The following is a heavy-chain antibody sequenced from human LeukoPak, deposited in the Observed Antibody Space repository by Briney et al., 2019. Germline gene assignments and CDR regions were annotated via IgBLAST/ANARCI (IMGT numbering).Heavy chain of an antibody. CDR3: AVGGGYCSSNSCSLDY. CDR2: IYPDDSDT. J-gene: IGHJ4*02. Sequence: GESLKISCKGSGYSFTTYWIGWVRQMPGKGLEWMGIIYPDDSDTRYSPSFQGQVTISADKSISTAYLQWSSLKASDTAMYYCAVGGGYCSSNSCSLDYWGQGTLVTVSS. CDR1: GYSFTTYW. V-gene: IGHV5-51*01. D-gene: IGHD2-2*01.